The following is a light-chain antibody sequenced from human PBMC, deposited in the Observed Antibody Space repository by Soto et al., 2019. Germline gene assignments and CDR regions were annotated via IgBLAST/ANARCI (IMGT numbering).Light chain of an antibody. CDR3: QQRSNRLPIT. CDR2: DAS. J-gene: IGKJ5*01. V-gene: IGKV3-11*01. CDR1: QSVGSY. Sequence: ETVLTQSPVTLCLSPGERATVSCRASQSVGSYLAWYQQKPGQAPRLLIYDASSRAPGVPARFSGSGSGTDFTLTISSLEPEDFAVYYCQQRSNRLPITFGQGTRLEI.